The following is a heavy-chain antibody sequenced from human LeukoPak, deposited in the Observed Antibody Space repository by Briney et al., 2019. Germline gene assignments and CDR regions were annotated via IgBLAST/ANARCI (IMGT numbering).Heavy chain of an antibody. CDR2: FHHRSGNT. CDR3: ARGGYGDRYYFNYMDV. V-gene: IGHV4-38-2*01. Sequence: PSETLSLTCAVSGYSISSGYYWGWIRQPPGKGLEWIGSFHHRSGNTYYNPSLKSRVSTSVDTSENQLFLKLSSVTAADTAIYYCARGGYGDRYYFNYMDVWGKGTTVTVSS. CDR1: GYSISSGYY. J-gene: IGHJ6*03. D-gene: IGHD4-17*01.